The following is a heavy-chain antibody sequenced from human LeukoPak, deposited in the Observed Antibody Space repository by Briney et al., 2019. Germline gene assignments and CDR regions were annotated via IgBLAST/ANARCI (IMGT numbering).Heavy chain of an antibody. V-gene: IGHV1-69*02. Sequence: SVKVSCKASGGTFSSYTISWVRQAPGQGLEWMGRLIPILGIANYAQKFQGRVTITADKSTSTAYMELSSLRSEDTAVYYCARANGGRDAFDIWGQGTMVTVSS. CDR3: ARANGGRDAFDI. J-gene: IGHJ3*02. D-gene: IGHD2-15*01. CDR1: GGTFSSYT. CDR2: LIPILGIA.